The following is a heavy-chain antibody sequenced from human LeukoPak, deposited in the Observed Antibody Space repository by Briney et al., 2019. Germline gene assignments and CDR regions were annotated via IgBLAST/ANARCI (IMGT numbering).Heavy chain of an antibody. J-gene: IGHJ4*02. CDR2: IYYSGST. D-gene: IGHD6-13*01. CDR3: ARHAVIAAAGYLVDY. V-gene: IGHV4-59*08. CDR1: GGSISSYY. Sequence: SETLSLTCTVSGGSISSYYWSWIRQPPGKGLEWIGYIYYSGSTNYNPSLKSRVTISVDTSKNQFSLKLSSVTAADTAVYYCARHAVIAAAGYLVDYWGQGTLVTVSS.